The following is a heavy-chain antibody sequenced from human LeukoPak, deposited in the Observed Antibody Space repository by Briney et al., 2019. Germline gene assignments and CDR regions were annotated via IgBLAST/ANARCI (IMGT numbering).Heavy chain of an antibody. Sequence: GGSLRLSCAASGFTFDDYTMHWVRQAPGKGLEWVSLISWDGGSTYYADSVKGRFTISRDNSKNSLYLQMNSLRTEDTALYYCAKGSRYCSSTSCLRPPGYWGQGTLVTVSS. CDR2: ISWDGGST. CDR3: AKGSRYCSSTSCLRPPGY. D-gene: IGHD2-2*01. CDR1: GFTFDDYT. J-gene: IGHJ4*02. V-gene: IGHV3-43*01.